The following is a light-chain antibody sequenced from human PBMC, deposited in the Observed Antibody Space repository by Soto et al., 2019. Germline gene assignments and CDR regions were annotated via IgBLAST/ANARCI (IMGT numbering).Light chain of an antibody. CDR2: GAS. J-gene: IGKJ4*01. V-gene: IGKV3-20*01. Sequence: EIVLTQSPGTLSLSPGERATLSCRASQSVSSSYLAWYQQKPGQAPRLLIYGASSSDTGIPDTFSGSVSGTDFKLTSSSLEPEDVAVYYCQQDGSSPLTFGGGTKVEIK. CDR3: QQDGSSPLT. CDR1: QSVSSSY.